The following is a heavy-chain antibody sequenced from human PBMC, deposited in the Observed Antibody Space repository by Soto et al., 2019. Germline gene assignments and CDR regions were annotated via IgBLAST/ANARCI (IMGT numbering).Heavy chain of an antibody. D-gene: IGHD6-25*01. CDR3: ARRTERSGPYYLAL. CDR1: GFTFITYD. Sequence: ASVKVSCKASGFTFITYDFSWVRQAAGQGLEWMGWMNPNNGNAGFAQKFRGRINMTRNTSISTAYLELSSLRSDDSAVYFCARRTERSGPYYLALWGQGTQGTVSS. CDR2: MNPNNGNA. V-gene: IGHV1-8*01. J-gene: IGHJ4*02.